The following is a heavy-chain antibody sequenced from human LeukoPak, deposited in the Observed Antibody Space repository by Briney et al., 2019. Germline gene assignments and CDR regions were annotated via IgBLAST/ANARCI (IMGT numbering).Heavy chain of an antibody. V-gene: IGHV4-34*01. CDR3: ARETSGSNDAFDI. Sequence: RPSETLSLTCAVYGGSFSGYYWTWIRQPPGKGLEWIGEINHSGSTNYNPSLKGRVTISVDTSKNQFSLKLSSVTAADTAVYYCARETSGSNDAFDIWGQGTMVTVSS. D-gene: IGHD1-26*01. J-gene: IGHJ3*02. CDR2: INHSGST. CDR1: GGSFSGYY.